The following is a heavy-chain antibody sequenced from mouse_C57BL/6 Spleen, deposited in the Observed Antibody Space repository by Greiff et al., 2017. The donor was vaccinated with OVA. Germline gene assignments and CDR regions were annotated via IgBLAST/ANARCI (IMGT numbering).Heavy chain of an antibody. CDR2: IYPGSGNT. V-gene: IGHV1-76*01. D-gene: IGHD1-1*01. J-gene: IGHJ2*01. Sequence: VQLVESGAELVRPGASVKLSCKASGYTFTDYYINWVKQRPGQGLEWIARIYPGSGNTYYNEKFKGKATLTAEKSSSTAYMQLSSLTSEDSAVYFCARSGSSFDYWGQGTTLTVSS. CDR1: GYTFTDYY. CDR3: ARSGSSFDY.